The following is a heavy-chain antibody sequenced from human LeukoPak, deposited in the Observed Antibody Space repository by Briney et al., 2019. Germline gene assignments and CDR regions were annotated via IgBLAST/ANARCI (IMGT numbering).Heavy chain of an antibody. D-gene: IGHD5-24*01. Sequence: GASVKVSCKVSGYSLTDLSMHWVRQAPGKGLEWMGGFDPVDGETIYAQKLQGRVTMTTDTSTSTAYMELRSLRSDDTAVYYCARVGGRDGYNSDYWGQGTLVTVSS. CDR2: FDPVDGET. CDR3: ARVGGRDGYNSDY. V-gene: IGHV1-24*01. CDR1: GYSLTDLS. J-gene: IGHJ4*02.